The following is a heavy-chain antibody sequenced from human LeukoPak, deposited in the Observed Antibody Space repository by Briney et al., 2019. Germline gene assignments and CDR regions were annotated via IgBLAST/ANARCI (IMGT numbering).Heavy chain of an antibody. D-gene: IGHD3-3*01. J-gene: IGHJ6*03. CDR1: GGTFSSYA. Sequence: SVKVSCKASGGTFSSYAISWVRQAPGQGLEWMGGIIPIFGTANYAQKFQGRVTITADESTSTAYMELRSLRSDDTAVYYCARDVSDFRSFSKYYYMDVWGKGTTVTVSS. CDR2: IIPIFGTA. V-gene: IGHV1-69*13. CDR3: ARDVSDFRSFSKYYYMDV.